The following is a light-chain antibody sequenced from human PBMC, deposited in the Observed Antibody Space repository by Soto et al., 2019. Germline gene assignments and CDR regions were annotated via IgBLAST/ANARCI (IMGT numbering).Light chain of an antibody. J-gene: IGLJ1*01. CDR3: GTWDSGLSGFV. CDR1: NSNIGNNY. V-gene: IGLV1-51*02. Sequence: QSVLTQPPSVSAAPGQTVTISCSGSNSNIGNNYVYWYQKFPGAAPKLLMYENAKRASGIPDRFSGSKSATAATLAITGIQTGDEADYYCGTWDSGLSGFVFGSGTKVTVL. CDR2: ENA.